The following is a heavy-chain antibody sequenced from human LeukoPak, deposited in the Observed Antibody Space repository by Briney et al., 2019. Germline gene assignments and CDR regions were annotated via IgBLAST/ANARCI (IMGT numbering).Heavy chain of an antibody. CDR1: GFTFSSYW. CDR3: AKSTRAVMAMMDV. D-gene: IGHD3-16*01. Sequence: PGGSLRLSCEASGFTFSSYWMSWVRQAPGKGLEWVANIKQDGSEKKYLDSVKGRFTISRDNAKNSMYLQMNSLRAEDTAVYFCAKSTRAVMAMMDVWGKGTTVTVSS. CDR2: IKQDGSEK. V-gene: IGHV3-7*01. J-gene: IGHJ6*04.